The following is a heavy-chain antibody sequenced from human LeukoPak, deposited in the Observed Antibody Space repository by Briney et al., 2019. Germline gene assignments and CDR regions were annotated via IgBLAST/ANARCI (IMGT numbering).Heavy chain of an antibody. V-gene: IGHV4-34*01. J-gene: IGHJ4*02. Sequence: PSETLSLTCAVYGGSFSGYYWSWIRQPPGKGLEWIGEINHSGSTNYNPSLKSRVTISVDTSKNQFSLKLSSATAADTAVYYCARVRGSARFSSWAFDYWGQGTLVTVSS. CDR3: ARVRGSARFSSWAFDY. D-gene: IGHD6-13*01. CDR1: GGSFSGYY. CDR2: INHSGST.